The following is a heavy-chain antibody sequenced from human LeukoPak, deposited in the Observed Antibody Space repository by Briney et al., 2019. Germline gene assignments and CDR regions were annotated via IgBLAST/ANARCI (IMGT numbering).Heavy chain of an antibody. CDR2: INPSGGST. J-gene: IGHJ4*02. D-gene: IGHD2-21*02. CDR3: ARVRWDCGGDCSFDY. CDR1: GYTFTSYY. V-gene: IGHV1-46*01. Sequence: ASVKVSCKASGYTFTSYYMHWVRQAPGQGLEWMGIINPSGGSTSYAQKFQGRVTMTRDMSTSTVYMELSSLRSEDTAVYYCARVRWDCGGDCSFDYWGQGTLVTVSS.